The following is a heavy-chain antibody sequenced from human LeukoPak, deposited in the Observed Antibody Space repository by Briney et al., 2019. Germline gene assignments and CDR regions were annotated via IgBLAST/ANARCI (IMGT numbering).Heavy chain of an antibody. CDR2: IWYDGSNK. J-gene: IGHJ4*02. Sequence: PGGSLRLSCAASGFTFSSYGMHWVRQAPGKGLEWVAVIWYDGSNKYYADSVKGRFTISRDNSKNTLYLQMKSLRAEDTAVYYCARGQTYYDFWRGYVWGQGTLVTVSS. CDR3: ARGQTYYDFWRGYV. D-gene: IGHD3-3*01. V-gene: IGHV3-33*01. CDR1: GFTFSSYG.